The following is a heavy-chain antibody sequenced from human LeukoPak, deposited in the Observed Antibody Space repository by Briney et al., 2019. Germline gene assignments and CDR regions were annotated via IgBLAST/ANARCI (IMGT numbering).Heavy chain of an antibody. CDR2: IGGSSGKV. V-gene: IGHV3-23*01. D-gene: IGHD3-10*01. CDR1: GFTFSSYA. CDR3: ARPPYQYVSGSPHWFDP. J-gene: IGHJ5*02. Sequence: GGSLRLSCAASGFTFSSYAMTWVRQAPGKGLEWVSGIGGSSGKVFYADSVKGRFTISRDNSKNTLYLQMNTLRAEDTAVYFCARPPYQYVSGSPHWFDPWGQGTLVTVSS.